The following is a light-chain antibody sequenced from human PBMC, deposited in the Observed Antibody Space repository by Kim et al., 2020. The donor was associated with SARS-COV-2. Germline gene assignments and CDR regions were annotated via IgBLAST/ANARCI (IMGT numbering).Light chain of an antibody. CDR1: QSVGGNY. Sequence: ELVLTQSPGTLSLSPGERATLSCRASQSVGGNYLSWYQQKPGQPPRRLIYATYTRATGIPDRFGGSRSGTDFTLTISRLVPEDFAVYYCKHYDGSLFTFGQGTRLEIK. V-gene: IGKV3-20*01. J-gene: IGKJ5*01. CDR2: ATY. CDR3: KHYDGSLFT.